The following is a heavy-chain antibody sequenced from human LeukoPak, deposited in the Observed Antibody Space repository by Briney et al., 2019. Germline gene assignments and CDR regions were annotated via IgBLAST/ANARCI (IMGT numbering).Heavy chain of an antibody. Sequence: GASVKVSCKASGGTFSSYAISWVRQAPGQGLEWMGGIIPIFGTANYAQKFQGRVTITADKSTSTAYMELSSLRSEDTAVYYCARGIFAAVAPMATIVRSAFDIWGKGTTVTVSS. CDR3: ARGIFAAVAPMATIVRSAFDI. D-gene: IGHD5-24*01. J-gene: IGHJ6*04. V-gene: IGHV1-69*06. CDR2: IIPIFGTA. CDR1: GGTFSSYA.